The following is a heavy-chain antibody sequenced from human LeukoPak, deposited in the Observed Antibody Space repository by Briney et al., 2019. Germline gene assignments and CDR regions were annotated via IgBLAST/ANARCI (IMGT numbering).Heavy chain of an antibody. J-gene: IGHJ6*03. CDR3: AKDLKWSFGRDYYYYMDV. CDR1: GFTFTTAD. V-gene: IGHV3-30*02. CDR2: IRYDGSNK. Sequence: GGSLRLSCVASGFTFTTADLHWVRQAPGKGLEWVAFIRYDGSNKYYADSVKGRFTISRDNSKNTLYLQMNSLRAEDTAVYYCAKDLKWSFGRDYYYYMDVWGKGTTVTVSS. D-gene: IGHD2-8*01.